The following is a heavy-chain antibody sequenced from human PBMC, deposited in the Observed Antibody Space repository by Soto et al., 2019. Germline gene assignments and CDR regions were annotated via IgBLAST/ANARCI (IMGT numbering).Heavy chain of an antibody. Sequence: EVQLVESGGGLVQPGGSLRLSCAASGFTFRTYWLSWVRQVPGKGLEWVANINLDGSEKNYVDSVKGRFTISRDNARNSLYLQMSSLRAEDTALYYCARDGSPSWNSYDYHGMDVWGQGTTVTVSS. CDR1: GFTFRTYW. J-gene: IGHJ6*02. V-gene: IGHV3-7*05. CDR2: INLDGSEK. D-gene: IGHD5-18*01. CDR3: ARDGSPSWNSYDYHGMDV.